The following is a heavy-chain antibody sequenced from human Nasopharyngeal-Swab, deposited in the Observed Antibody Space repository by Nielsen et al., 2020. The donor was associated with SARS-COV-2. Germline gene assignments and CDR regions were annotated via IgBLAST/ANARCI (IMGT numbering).Heavy chain of an antibody. V-gene: IGHV1-46*01. D-gene: IGHD2-15*01. Sequence: WVGQAPGQGLEWMGIINPGGGSARYSQNFQGRVTMNRDTSTSTVYMELSSLRSEDTAVYYCARGGDPREVVAATDCFDPWGQGTLVTVSS. CDR2: INPGGGSA. J-gene: IGHJ5*02. CDR3: ARGGDPREVVAATDCFDP.